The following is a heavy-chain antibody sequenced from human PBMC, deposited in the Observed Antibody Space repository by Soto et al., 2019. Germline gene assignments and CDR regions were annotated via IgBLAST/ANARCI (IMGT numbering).Heavy chain of an antibody. J-gene: IGHJ4*02. Sequence: AGGSLRLSCAASGFTCSSYSMNWVRQAPGKGLEWVSYISSSSSTIYYADSVKGRFTISRDNAKNSLYLQMNSLRDEDTAVYYCARDGGQGCISTSCLFAYWGQGTLVPVSP. CDR2: ISSSSSTI. CDR3: ARDGGQGCISTSCLFAY. CDR1: GFTCSSYS. V-gene: IGHV3-48*02. D-gene: IGHD2-2*01.